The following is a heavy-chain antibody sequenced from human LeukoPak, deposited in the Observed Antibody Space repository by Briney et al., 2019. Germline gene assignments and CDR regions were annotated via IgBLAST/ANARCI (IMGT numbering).Heavy chain of an antibody. D-gene: IGHD4-23*01. J-gene: IGHJ4*02. V-gene: IGHV4-59*08. CDR2: IYYSGST. Sequence: LETLSLTCTVSGGSISSYYWSWIRQPPGKGLEWIGYIYYSGSTNYNPSLKSRVTISVDTSKNQFSLKLSSVTAADTAVYYCARWTTVGSDNWGQGTLVTVSS. CDR3: ARWTTVGSDN. CDR1: GGSISSYY.